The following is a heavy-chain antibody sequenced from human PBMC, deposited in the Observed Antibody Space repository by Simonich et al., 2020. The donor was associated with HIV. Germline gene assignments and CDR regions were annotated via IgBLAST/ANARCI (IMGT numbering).Heavy chain of an antibody. J-gene: IGHJ4*02. CDR3: ARDACRGGTCSFDY. D-gene: IGHD2-15*01. Sequence: QVQLVQSGAEVKKPGASVKVSCKTSGYTFTAYYMHWVRQAPGQGLGWKGWINPNSGGTDYVKNFQGRVTMTRDTSISTAYMELSRLRSDDTAVYYCARDACRGGTCSFDYWGQGTLVTVSS. CDR2: INPNSGGT. CDR1: GYTFTAYY. V-gene: IGHV1-2*02.